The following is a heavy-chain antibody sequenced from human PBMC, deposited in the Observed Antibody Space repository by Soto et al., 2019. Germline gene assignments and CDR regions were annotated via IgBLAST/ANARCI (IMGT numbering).Heavy chain of an antibody. CDR3: ARDHPHSYGVYYFDY. Sequence: PSEPLSLTLTSAGWSISNYHWSWLRQPPGKGLEWIGYIYSSGSTHYNPSLQSRVTISADTSKNQVSLKVRSVTAADTAVYYCARDHPHSYGVYYFDYWGQG. D-gene: IGHD5-18*01. CDR2: IYSSGST. CDR1: GWSISNYH. V-gene: IGHV4-59*01. J-gene: IGHJ4*02.